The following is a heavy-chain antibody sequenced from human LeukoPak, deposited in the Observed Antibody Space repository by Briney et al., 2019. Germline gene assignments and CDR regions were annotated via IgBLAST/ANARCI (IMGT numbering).Heavy chain of an antibody. CDR3: ARIQSGSYYGWFDP. V-gene: IGHV4-59*01. CDR2: IYYSGST. CDR1: GGSISSYY. D-gene: IGHD1-26*01. Sequence: SETLSLTCTVSGGSISSYYWSWIRQPPGKGLEWIGYIYYSGSTNYNPSLKSRGTISVDTSKNQFSLKLSSVTAADTAVYYCARIQSGSYYGWFDPWGQGTLVTVSS. J-gene: IGHJ5*02.